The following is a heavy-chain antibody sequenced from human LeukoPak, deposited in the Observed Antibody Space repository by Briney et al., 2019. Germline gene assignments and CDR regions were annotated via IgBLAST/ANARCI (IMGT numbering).Heavy chain of an antibody. CDR1: GYTFTSYD. Sequence: ASVKVSCKASGYTFTSYDINWVRQATGQGLEWMGWMNPNSDNTGYAQKFQGRVTMTRNTSISTAYMELSSLRSEDTAVYYCASQGKVLYDYGEHTYYYYYGMDVWGQGTTVTVSS. V-gene: IGHV1-8*01. CDR2: MNPNSDNT. J-gene: IGHJ6*02. CDR3: ASQGKVLYDYGEHTYYYYYGMDV. D-gene: IGHD4-17*01.